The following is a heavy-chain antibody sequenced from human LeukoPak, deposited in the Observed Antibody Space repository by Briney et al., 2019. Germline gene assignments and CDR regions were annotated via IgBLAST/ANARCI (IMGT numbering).Heavy chain of an antibody. CDR2: ISSRSSYI. J-gene: IGHJ4*02. Sequence: GGSLRLSCAASGFTFRSYVMSWVRQAPGKGLEWVSSISSRSSYIDYADSLKGRFTISRDNAKNSLYLQMNSLRAEDTAVYYCARGKEPVAGSLSHFDYWGQGTLVTVSS. D-gene: IGHD6-19*01. CDR1: GFTFRSYV. V-gene: IGHV3-21*01. CDR3: ARGKEPVAGSLSHFDY.